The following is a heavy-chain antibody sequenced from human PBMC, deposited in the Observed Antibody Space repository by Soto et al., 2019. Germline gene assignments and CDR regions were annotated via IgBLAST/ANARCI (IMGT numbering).Heavy chain of an antibody. CDR1: GFTFRSSG. CDR2: ISSSGDAT. D-gene: IGHD3-10*01. Sequence: GGSLRLSCAASGFTFRSSGLAWVRQSPGKGLQWVSGISSSGDATYYADSVKGRFTISRDNSRNTMYLQMNTLRAEDSAVYYCARALYASSGSWGFYFDSWGQGALVTVSS. J-gene: IGHJ4*02. V-gene: IGHV3-23*01. CDR3: ARALYASSGSWGFYFDS.